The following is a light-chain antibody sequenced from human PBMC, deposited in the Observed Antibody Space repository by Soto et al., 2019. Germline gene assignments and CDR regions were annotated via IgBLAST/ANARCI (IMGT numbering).Light chain of an antibody. Sequence: QSALTQPASVSGSPGQAITISCTGTSSDVGGYNYVSWYQQQPGKAPQFMIYDVTHRPSGVSHHFSGSKSGDTASLTISGLQPEDEADYYCCSYSTSNTRQIVFGTGTKLTVL. CDR3: CSYSTSNTRQIV. CDR2: DVT. J-gene: IGLJ1*01. V-gene: IGLV2-14*01. CDR1: SSDVGGYNY.